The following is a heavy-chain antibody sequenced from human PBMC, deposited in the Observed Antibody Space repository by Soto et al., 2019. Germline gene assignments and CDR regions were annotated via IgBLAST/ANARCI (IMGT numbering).Heavy chain of an antibody. J-gene: IGHJ6*03. V-gene: IGHV4-59*01. Sequence: SETLSLTCTVSGGSISSYYWSWIRQPPGKGLEWIGYIYYSGSTNYNPSIKSRVNISVDTSKNQLSLKLSSVTAADTAVYYCARRSLWFGEYYYYYMDVWGKGTTVTVSS. D-gene: IGHD3-10*01. CDR3: ARRSLWFGEYYYYYMDV. CDR2: IYYSGST. CDR1: GGSISSYY.